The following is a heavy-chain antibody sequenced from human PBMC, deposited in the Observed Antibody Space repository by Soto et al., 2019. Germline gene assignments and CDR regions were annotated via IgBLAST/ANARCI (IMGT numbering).Heavy chain of an antibody. CDR2: ISYDGSNK. V-gene: IGHV3-30*18. D-gene: IGHD2-15*01. J-gene: IGHJ4*02. CDR1: GFTFSSYG. CDR3: AKDRSPYCSGGSCYVDY. Sequence: PGGSLRLSCAASGFTFSSYGMHWVRQAPGKGLEWVAVISYDGSNKYYADSVKGRFTISRDNSKNTLYLQMNSLRAEDTAVYYCAKDRSPYCSGGSCYVDYWGQGTLVTVSS.